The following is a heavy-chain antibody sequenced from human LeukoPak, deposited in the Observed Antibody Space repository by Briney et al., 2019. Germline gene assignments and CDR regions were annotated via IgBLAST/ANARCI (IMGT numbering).Heavy chain of an antibody. CDR1: GFTFRSYG. J-gene: IGHJ4*02. V-gene: IGHV3-33*01. D-gene: IGHD6-19*01. CDR2: IWYDGSNK. CDR3: ATAVASSSGWYADY. Sequence: PGGSLRLSCAASGFTFRSYGMHWVRQAPGKGLEWVAVIWYDGSNKYYADSVKGRFTVSRDNSKNTLYLQMSSLRAEDTAVYYCATAVASSSGWYADYGGQGTLVTVS.